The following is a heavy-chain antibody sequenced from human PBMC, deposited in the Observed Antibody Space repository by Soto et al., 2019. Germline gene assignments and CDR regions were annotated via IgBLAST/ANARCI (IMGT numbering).Heavy chain of an antibody. CDR1: GFTFSSYA. CDR2: VSGSGGST. Sequence: GGSLRLSCAASGFTFSSYAMSWVRQAPGKGLEWVSAVSGSGGSTYYADSVKGRFTISRDNSKNTLYLQMNSLRAEDTAVYYCAKDILYYYDSSGYYPQAYYGMDVWGQGTTVTVSS. J-gene: IGHJ6*02. V-gene: IGHV3-23*01. CDR3: AKDILYYYDSSGYYPQAYYGMDV. D-gene: IGHD3-22*01.